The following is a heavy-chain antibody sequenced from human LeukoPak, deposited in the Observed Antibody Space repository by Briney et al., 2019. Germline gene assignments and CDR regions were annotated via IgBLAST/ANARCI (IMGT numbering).Heavy chain of an antibody. J-gene: IGHJ4*02. CDR2: IYYSGST. V-gene: IGHV4-59*01. Sequence: SETLSLTCTVSGGSISSYYWSWIRQPPGKGLEWIGYIYYSGSTNYNPSLKSRVTISVDTSKNQFSLKLSSVTAAGTAVYYCASTYDFWSGYYTFDYWGQGTLVTVSS. D-gene: IGHD3-3*01. CDR3: ASTYDFWSGYYTFDY. CDR1: GGSISSYY.